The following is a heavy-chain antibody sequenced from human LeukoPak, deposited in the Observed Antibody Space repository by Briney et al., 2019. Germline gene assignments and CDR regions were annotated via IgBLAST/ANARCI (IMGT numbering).Heavy chain of an antibody. J-gene: IGHJ4*02. V-gene: IGHV3-7*03. D-gene: IGHD6-19*01. Sequence: GGSLRLSCAASGFTLSGYWMSWVRQAPGKGPEWVANIKQDGSEIYYVDSVKGRFTISRDNAKSSLYLQMNSLRAEDSAVYYCVRDMRGGWKFDYWGQGTLVTVSS. CDR3: VRDMRGGWKFDY. CDR2: IKQDGSEI. CDR1: GFTLSGYW.